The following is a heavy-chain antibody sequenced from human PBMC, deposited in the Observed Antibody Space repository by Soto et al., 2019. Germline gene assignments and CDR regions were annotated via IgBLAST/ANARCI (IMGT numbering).Heavy chain of an antibody. J-gene: IGHJ4*02. V-gene: IGHV3-30*18. CDR1: GFTFSSYG. Sequence: QVQLVESGGGVVQPGRSLRLSCAASGFTFSSYGMHWVRQAPGKGLEWVAVISDNGSNKYYADSVKGRFTISRDNSKNTLYLRMNNLRGEDTALYYCAKERSSSWYYFDYWGQGTLVTVSS. CDR2: ISDNGSNK. D-gene: IGHD6-13*01. CDR3: AKERSSSWYYFDY.